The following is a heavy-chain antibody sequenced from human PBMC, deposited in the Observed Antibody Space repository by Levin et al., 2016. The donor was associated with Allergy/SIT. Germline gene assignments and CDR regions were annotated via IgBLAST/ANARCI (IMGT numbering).Heavy chain of an antibody. Sequence: GGSLRLSCAASGFNFNTFAMTWVRQAPGKGLEWVSSISGSGGSTSYADSVKGRFTVSRDKSKNTLYLQMNSLRVEDTAMYYCAKGLVEWELLNLDYWGQGTLVTVSS. D-gene: IGHD1-26*01. CDR1: GFNFNTFA. CDR3: AKGLVEWELLNLDY. CDR2: ISGSGGST. J-gene: IGHJ4*02. V-gene: IGHV3-23*01.